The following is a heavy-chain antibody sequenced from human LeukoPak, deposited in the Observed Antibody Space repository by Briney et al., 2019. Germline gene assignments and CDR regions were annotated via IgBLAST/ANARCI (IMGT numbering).Heavy chain of an antibody. CDR3: AAQTY. J-gene: IGHJ4*02. Sequence: PGRSLRPSCAASGFTFDDYAMHWVRQAPGKGLEWVSGISWNSGSIGYADSVKGRFTISRDNAKNSLYLQMNSLRAEDTALYYCAAQTYWGQGTLVTVSS. CDR1: GFTFDDYA. V-gene: IGHV3-9*01. CDR2: ISWNSGSI.